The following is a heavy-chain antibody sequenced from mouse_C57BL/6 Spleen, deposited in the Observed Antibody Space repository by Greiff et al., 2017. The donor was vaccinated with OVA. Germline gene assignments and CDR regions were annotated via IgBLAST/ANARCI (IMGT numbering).Heavy chain of an antibody. J-gene: IGHJ4*01. V-gene: IGHV1-55*01. CDR1: GYTFTSYW. CDR2: IYPGSGST. Sequence: QVHVKQPGAELVKPGASVKMSCKASGYTFTSYWITWVKQRPGQGLEWIGDIYPGSGSTNYNEKFKSKATLTVDTSSSTAYMQLSSLTSEDSAVYYCESLLRLRDAMDYWGQGTSVTVSS. CDR3: ESLLRLRDAMDY.